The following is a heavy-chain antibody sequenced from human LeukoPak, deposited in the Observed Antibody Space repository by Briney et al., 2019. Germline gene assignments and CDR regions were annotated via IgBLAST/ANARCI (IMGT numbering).Heavy chain of an antibody. CDR2: ISGSGGST. Sequence: TGGSLRLSCAASGFTVSSNYMSWVRQAPGKGLEWVSAISGSGGSTYYADSVKGRFTISRDNSKNTLYLQMNSLRAEDTAVYYCAKDLALPTDYWGQGTLVTVSS. V-gene: IGHV3-23*01. CDR1: GFTVSSNY. D-gene: IGHD3-16*02. CDR3: AKDLALPTDY. J-gene: IGHJ4*02.